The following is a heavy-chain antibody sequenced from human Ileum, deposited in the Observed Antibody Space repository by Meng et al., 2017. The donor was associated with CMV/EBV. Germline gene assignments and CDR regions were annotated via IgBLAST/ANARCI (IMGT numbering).Heavy chain of an antibody. D-gene: IGHD6-13*01. J-gene: IGHJ4*02. CDR2: IHTSGST. CDR1: GGSIISGSHY. V-gene: IGHV4-61*02. CDR3: ARGKAVGTGH. Sequence: QVLLQASGPRLVKPSQTLSLSCTVSGGSIISGSHYWSWIRQSAGKGLEWIGRIHTSGSTNYNPSLESRVTISIDTSRNQFSLKLTSVTAADTAVYFCARGKAVGTGHWGQGTLVTVSS.